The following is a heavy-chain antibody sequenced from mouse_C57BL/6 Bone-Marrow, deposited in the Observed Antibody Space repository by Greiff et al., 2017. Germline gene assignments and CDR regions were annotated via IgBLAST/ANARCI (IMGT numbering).Heavy chain of an antibody. CDR3: AREPLLRGMDY. D-gene: IGHD1-2*01. CDR2: IDPSDSYT. J-gene: IGHJ4*01. V-gene: IGHV1-50*01. CDR1: GYTFTSYW. Sequence: VQLQPPGAELVKPGASVKLSCKASGYTFTSYWMQWVKQRPGQGLEWIGEIDPSDSYTNYNQKFKGKATLTVDTSSSTAYMQLSSLTSEDSAVYYCAREPLLRGMDYWGQGTSVTVSS.